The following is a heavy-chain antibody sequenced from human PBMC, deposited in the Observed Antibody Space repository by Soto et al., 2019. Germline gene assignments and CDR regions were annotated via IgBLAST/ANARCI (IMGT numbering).Heavy chain of an antibody. CDR1: GGTFSSYA. Sequence: SSVKVSCKASGGTFSSYAISWVRQAPGQGLEWMGGIIPIFGTANYAQKFQGRVTITADESTSTAYMELSSLRSEDTAVYYCARVSTRGVVTAIYFDYWGQGTLVTVSS. D-gene: IGHD2-21*02. V-gene: IGHV1-69*13. J-gene: IGHJ4*02. CDR3: ARVSTRGVVTAIYFDY. CDR2: IIPIFGTA.